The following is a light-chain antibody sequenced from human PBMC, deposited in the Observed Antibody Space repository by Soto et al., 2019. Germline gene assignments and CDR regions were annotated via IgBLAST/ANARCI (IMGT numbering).Light chain of an antibody. CDR3: SSYAGSDNPYV. J-gene: IGLJ1*01. CDR2: EVT. Sequence: QSVLTQPASVSGSPGQSITISCTGTSSDVGGYNYVSWYQQHPGKAPKLMIYEVTKRPLGVPDRFSGSKSGNTASLTVSGLQAEDEADYYCSSYAGSDNPYVFGTGTKV. CDR1: SSDVGGYNY. V-gene: IGLV2-8*01.